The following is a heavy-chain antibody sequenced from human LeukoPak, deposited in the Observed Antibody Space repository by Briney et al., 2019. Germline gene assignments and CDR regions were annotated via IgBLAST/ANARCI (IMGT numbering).Heavy chain of an antibody. Sequence: GESLKISCKGSGYDFTSYWLGWVRQMPGKGLEWVGVIYPGDSETRYSPSFQGRVTMSVDKSINTAYLQWSSLKAADTAKYYCARRRNYYGSDDYWGQGTLVTVSS. D-gene: IGHD3-10*01. CDR2: IYPGDSET. V-gene: IGHV5-51*01. CDR1: GYDFTSYW. CDR3: ARRRNYYGSDDY. J-gene: IGHJ4*02.